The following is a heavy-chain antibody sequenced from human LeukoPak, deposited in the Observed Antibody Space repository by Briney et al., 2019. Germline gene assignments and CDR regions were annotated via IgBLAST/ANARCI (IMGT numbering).Heavy chain of an antibody. CDR3: ARLYYYGSGSYYKALYYFDY. V-gene: IGHV4-34*01. Sequence: SEALSLTCAVYGGSFSGYYWSWIRQPPGKGLEWIGEINHSGSTNYNPSLKSRVTISVDTSKNQFSLKLSSVTAADTAVYYCARLYYYGSGSYYKALYYFDYWGQGTLVTVSS. D-gene: IGHD3-10*01. J-gene: IGHJ4*02. CDR1: GGSFSGYY. CDR2: INHSGST.